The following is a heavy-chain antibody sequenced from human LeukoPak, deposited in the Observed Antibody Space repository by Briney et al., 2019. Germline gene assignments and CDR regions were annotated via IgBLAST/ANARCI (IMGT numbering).Heavy chain of an antibody. D-gene: IGHD3-10*01. CDR2: IYPNSGGT. CDR1: GYTFTGYY. CDR3: AREAYDSGSFRTDYYYMDV. J-gene: IGHJ6*03. V-gene: IGHV1-2*02. Sequence: GASVKVSSKASGYTFTGYYMHWVRQAPGQGLEWMGWIYPNSGGTNYAQKFQGRVTVTRDTSISTAYMELSRLRSDDTAVYYCAREAYDSGSFRTDYYYMDVWGKGTTVTISS.